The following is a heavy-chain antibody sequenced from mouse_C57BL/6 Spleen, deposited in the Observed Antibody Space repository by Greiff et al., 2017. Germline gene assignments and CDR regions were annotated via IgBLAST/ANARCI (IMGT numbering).Heavy chain of an antibody. V-gene: IGHV14-4*01. D-gene: IGHD3-2*02. CDR2: IDPENGNT. J-gene: IGHJ2*01. Sequence: VQLQQSGAELVRPGASVKLSCTASGFNIKDDYMHWVKQRPEQGLEWIGWIDPENGNTKYAPKFQGKATITADTSSNPAYLQLSSLTSEDTAIYYCARSVDSPGYGYYFDHWGQGTTLTVSS. CDR3: ARSVDSPGYGYYFDH. CDR1: GFNIKDDY.